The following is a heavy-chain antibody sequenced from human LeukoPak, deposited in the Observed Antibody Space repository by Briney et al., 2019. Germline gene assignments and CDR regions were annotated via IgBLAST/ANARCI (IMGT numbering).Heavy chain of an antibody. CDR3: ARAHADSSPFDY. V-gene: IGHV1-69*13. CDR1: GGTFSSYA. J-gene: IGHJ4*02. D-gene: IGHD2-2*01. CDR2: IIPIFGTA. Sequence: GASVKVSCKASGGTFSSYAISWVRQAPGQGLEWMGGIIPIFGTANYAQKFQGRVTITADESTSTAYMELSSLRSEDTAMYYCARAHADSSPFDYWGQGTLVTVSS.